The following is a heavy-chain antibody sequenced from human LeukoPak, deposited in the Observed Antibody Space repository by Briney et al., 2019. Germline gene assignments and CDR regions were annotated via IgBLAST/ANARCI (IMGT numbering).Heavy chain of an antibody. Sequence: SETLSLTCTVSGGSISSGTYYWSWIRQPAGKGLEWIGRMHSSGSTNYNPSLKSRVTISVDTSKNQFSLKLRYVTVADTAVYYCARDRGLYCSGGSCYDAFDIWGQGTMVTVSS. J-gene: IGHJ3*02. CDR2: MHSSGST. V-gene: IGHV4-61*02. CDR1: GGSISSGTYY. CDR3: ARDRGLYCSGGSCYDAFDI. D-gene: IGHD2-15*01.